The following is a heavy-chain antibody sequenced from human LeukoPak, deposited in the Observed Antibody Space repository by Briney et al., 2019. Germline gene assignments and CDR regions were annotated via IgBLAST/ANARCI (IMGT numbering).Heavy chain of an antibody. CDR1: GFTFSDYY. J-gene: IGHJ4*02. CDR3: ARINFWSGYYIDY. V-gene: IGHV3-11*04. CDR2: ISSSGSTI. Sequence: GGSLRLYCAASGFTFSDYYMSWIGQAPGEGLEWVSYISSSGSTIYYADSVKGRFTISRDNAKNSLYLQMNSLRAEDTAVYYCARINFWSGYYIDYWGQGTLVTVSS. D-gene: IGHD3-3*01.